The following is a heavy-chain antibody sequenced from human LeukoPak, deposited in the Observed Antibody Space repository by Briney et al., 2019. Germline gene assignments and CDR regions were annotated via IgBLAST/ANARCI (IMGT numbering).Heavy chain of an antibody. CDR1: GGSISSYY. J-gene: IGHJ1*01. V-gene: IGHV4-34*01. CDR3: ARDGEYSSSWYD. Sequence: SETLSLTCTVSGGSISSYYWSWIRQPPGKGLEWIGEINHSGSTNYNPSLKSRVTISVDTSKNQFSLKLSSVTAADTAVYYCARDGEYSSSWYDWGQGTLVTVSS. D-gene: IGHD6-13*01. CDR2: INHSGST.